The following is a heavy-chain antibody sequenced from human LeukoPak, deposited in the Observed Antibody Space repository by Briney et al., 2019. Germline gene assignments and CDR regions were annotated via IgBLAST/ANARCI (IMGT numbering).Heavy chain of an antibody. J-gene: IGHJ6*02. CDR2: IYYSGST. V-gene: IGHV4-31*03. Sequence: SQTLSLTCTVSGGSISSGGYYWSWIRQHPGKGLEWIGYIYYSGSTNYNPSLKSRVTISVDTSKNQFSLKLSSVTAADTAVYYCARVTGYCSGGSCYDNYYYYGMDVWGQGTTVTVSS. CDR1: GGSISSGGYY. CDR3: ARVTGYCSGGSCYDNYYYYGMDV. D-gene: IGHD2-15*01.